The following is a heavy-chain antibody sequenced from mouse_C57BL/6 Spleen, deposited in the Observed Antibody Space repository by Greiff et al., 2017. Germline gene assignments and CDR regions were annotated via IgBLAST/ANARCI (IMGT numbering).Heavy chain of an antibody. CDR3: AREGYYSRYFDY. CDR2: INPNNGGT. V-gene: IGHV1-18*01. CDR1: GYTFTDYN. D-gene: IGHD2-12*01. J-gene: IGHJ2*01. Sequence: EVKLQESGPELVKPGASVKIPCKASGYTFTDYNMDWVKQSHGKSLEWIGDINPNNGGTIYNQKFKGKATLTVDKSSSTAYMELRSLTSEDTAVYYCAREGYYSRYFDYWGQGTTLTVSS.